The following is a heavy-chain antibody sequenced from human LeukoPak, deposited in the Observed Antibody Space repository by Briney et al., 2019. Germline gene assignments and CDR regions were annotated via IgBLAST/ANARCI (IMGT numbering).Heavy chain of an antibody. CDR3: ASTEPYSSSWSLR. CDR1: GYTFTDYY. Sequence: ASVKVSCKASGYTFTDYYMHWVRQAPGQGLEWMGWINTNTGNPTYAQGFTGRFVFSLDTSVSTAYLQISSLKAEDTAVYYCASTEPYSSSWSLRWGQGTLVTVSS. CDR2: INTNTGNP. J-gene: IGHJ4*02. V-gene: IGHV7-4-1*02. D-gene: IGHD6-13*01.